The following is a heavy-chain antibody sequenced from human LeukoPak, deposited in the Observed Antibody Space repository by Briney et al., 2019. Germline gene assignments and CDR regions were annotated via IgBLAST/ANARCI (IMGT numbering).Heavy chain of an antibody. CDR3: ARNGTVTVTGTKFNYFDY. CDR1: GGSISSSTYY. J-gene: IGHJ4*02. CDR2: IYYSGST. D-gene: IGHD4-17*01. Sequence: SETLSLTCTVSGGSISSSTYYWGWIRQPPGEALEWIGSIYYSGSTHYDPSLKSRLTISVDTSKNQFSLKVTAVTAADTAVYFCARNGTVTVTGTKFNYFDYWGKGTLVTVSS. V-gene: IGHV4-39*01.